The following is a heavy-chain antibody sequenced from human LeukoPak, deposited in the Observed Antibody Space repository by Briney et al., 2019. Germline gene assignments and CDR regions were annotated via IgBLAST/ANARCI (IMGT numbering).Heavy chain of an antibody. J-gene: IGHJ4*02. CDR3: AKGHSSGWYLDS. V-gene: IGHV3-30*18. CDR1: GFTFSSYD. D-gene: IGHD6-19*01. CDR2: TSYDGSNT. Sequence: PGGSLRLSCAASGFTFSSYDMHWVPEAPGKGLECGALTSYDGSNTYYADSVKGRFTISRDSSTNTLYLQMISLRAEDTAVYYCAKGHSSGWYLDSWGQGTLVTVSS.